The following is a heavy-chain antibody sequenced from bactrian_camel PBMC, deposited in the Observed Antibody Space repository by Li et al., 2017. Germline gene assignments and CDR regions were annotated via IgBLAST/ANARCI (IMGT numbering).Heavy chain of an antibody. CDR3: TRTHPTAHRVAWRTT. Sequence: VQLVESGGGLVQPGGSLRLSCAASGFTFRTYTMTWVRQIPGKGLEWVSAISAGGSATYYVDSVRGRFTISRDNAKNTVYLQMNSLKPEDTAMYTVTRTHPTAHRVAWRTTGARGPRSPSP. J-gene: IGHJ4*01. V-gene: IGHV3S40*01. D-gene: IGHD1*01. CDR2: ISAGGSAT. CDR1: GFTFRTYT.